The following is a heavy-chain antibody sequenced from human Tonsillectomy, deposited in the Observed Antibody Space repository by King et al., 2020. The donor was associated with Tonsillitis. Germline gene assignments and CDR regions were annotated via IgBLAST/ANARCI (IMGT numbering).Heavy chain of an antibody. V-gene: IGHV1-18*01. D-gene: IGHD5-12*01. CDR1: GYTFISYG. CDR2: ISTYSGNT. Sequence: VQLVQSGAEVKKPGASVKVSCKTSGYTFISYGISWVRQAPGQGLEWMGWISTYSGNTNYAKKLQGRVTMTTNNSTTTAYMELRSLRSDDTAVYYCARGSGGYSAYDPLFDYWGQGTLVTVSS. J-gene: IGHJ4*02. CDR3: ARGSGGYSAYDPLFDY.